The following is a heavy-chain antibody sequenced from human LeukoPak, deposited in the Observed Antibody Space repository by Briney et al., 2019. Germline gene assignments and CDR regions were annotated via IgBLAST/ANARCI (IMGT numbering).Heavy chain of an antibody. Sequence: GGSLRLSCAASGFTFRSFAMSWVRQAPGKGLEWVSGIIGSGRTTFYADSVKGRFTISRDNSKNTLYLQMNSLRAEDTAIYYCAKKEGDTCFSWYMDVWGKGTTVTVSS. D-gene: IGHD2-21*01. V-gene: IGHV3-23*01. J-gene: IGHJ6*03. CDR3: AKKEGDTCFSWYMDV. CDR1: GFTFRSFA. CDR2: IIGSGRTT.